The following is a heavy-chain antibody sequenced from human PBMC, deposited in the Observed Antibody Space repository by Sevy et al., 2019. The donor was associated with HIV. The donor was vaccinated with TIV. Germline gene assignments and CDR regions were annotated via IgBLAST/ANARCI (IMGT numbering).Heavy chain of an antibody. CDR2: IYYSGSA. Sequence: SETLSLTCTVSGGSISSSIYYWAWIRQRPGKGLEWSWYIYYSGSAYYNPSLESRVTMSVDTSKNQFSLKLSSVTAADAAAYYCARLQGWGSYGISPYYGMDVWGQGTTVTVSS. CDR1: GGSISSSIYY. CDR3: ARLQGWGSYGISPYYGMDV. D-gene: IGHD3-16*01. V-gene: IGHV4-39*01. J-gene: IGHJ6*02.